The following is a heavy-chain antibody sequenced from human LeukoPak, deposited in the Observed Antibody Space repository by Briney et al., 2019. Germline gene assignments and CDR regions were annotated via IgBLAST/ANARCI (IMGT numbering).Heavy chain of an antibody. J-gene: IGHJ4*02. Sequence: PSETLSLTCAVYGGSFSGYYWSWIRQPPGKGLEWIGEINHSGSTNYNPSLKSRVTISVDTSKNQFSLKLSPVTAADTAVYYCARGVRWNYVFDYWGQGTLVTVSS. D-gene: IGHD1-7*01. CDR2: INHSGST. CDR3: ARGVRWNYVFDY. V-gene: IGHV4-34*01. CDR1: GGSFSGYY.